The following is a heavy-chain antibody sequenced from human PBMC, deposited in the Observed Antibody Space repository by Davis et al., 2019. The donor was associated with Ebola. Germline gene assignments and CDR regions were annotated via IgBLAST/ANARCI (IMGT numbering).Heavy chain of an antibody. CDR3: ARSEHGSGSYPTYYYYGMDV. CDR1: GYTFTSYY. D-gene: IGHD3-10*01. J-gene: IGHJ6*02. Sequence: ASVKVSCKASGYTFTSYYMHWVRQAPGQGLEWMGIINPSGGSTSYAQKFQGRVTITADESTSTAYMELSSLRSEDTAVYYCARSEHGSGSYPTYYYYGMDVWGQGTTVTVSS. CDR2: INPSGGST. V-gene: IGHV1-46*01.